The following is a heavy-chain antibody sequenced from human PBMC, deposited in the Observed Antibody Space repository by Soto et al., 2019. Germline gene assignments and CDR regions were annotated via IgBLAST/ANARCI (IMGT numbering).Heavy chain of an antibody. D-gene: IGHD4-17*01. J-gene: IGHJ6*02. CDR3: VRQEIDYLHGLVDV. Sequence: QVHVQQSGPGLVKPSETLSLSCTVSSGPSSSHNWGWIRQPPGRGLEWIGYVYYTGGTSYNPSLKSPVTLSADTSTNHISLTLSSVTAADTAVYYCVRQEIDYLHGLVDVWGQGTTVSVSS. CDR1: SGPSSSHN. V-gene: IGHV4-59*08. CDR2: VYYTGGT.